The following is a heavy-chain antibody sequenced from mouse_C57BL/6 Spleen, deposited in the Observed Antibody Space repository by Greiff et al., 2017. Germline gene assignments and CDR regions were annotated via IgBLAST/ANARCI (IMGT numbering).Heavy chain of an antibody. D-gene: IGHD1-1*01. CDR2: INPSNGGT. J-gene: IGHJ2*01. V-gene: IGHV1-53*01. CDR3: SRGGVYYYGMKDFDY. CDR1: GYTFTSYC. Sequence: QVQLQQPGAELVKPGASVKLSCKASGYTFTSYCMHWVKQRTGQGLEWIGNINPSNGGTNYNENFKGKATLTVDKSSSTAYMQLLSLTTEDSAVYSCSRGGVYYYGMKDFDYWGQGTTLTVSS.